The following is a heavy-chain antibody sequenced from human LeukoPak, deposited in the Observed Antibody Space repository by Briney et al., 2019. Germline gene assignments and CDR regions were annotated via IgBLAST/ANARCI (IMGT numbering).Heavy chain of an antibody. J-gene: IGHJ4*02. V-gene: IGHV1-46*01. D-gene: IGHD5-12*01. CDR1: GGTFSSYA. CDR3: ARDQGYSGYELGPFDY. Sequence: GASVKVSRKASGGTFSSYAISWVRQAPGQGLEWMGIINPSGGSTSYAQKFQGRVTMTRDMSTSTVCMELSSLRSEDTAVYYCARDQGYSGYELGPFDYWGQGTLVTVSS. CDR2: INPSGGST.